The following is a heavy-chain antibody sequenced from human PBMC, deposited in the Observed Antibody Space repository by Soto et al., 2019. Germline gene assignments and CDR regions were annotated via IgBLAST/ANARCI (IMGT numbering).Heavy chain of an antibody. CDR2: ISGSGGNT. J-gene: IGHJ3*02. CDR3: AGKGPLKSRYDALDI. CDR1: GFTFSSYA. V-gene: IGHV3-23*01. Sequence: GGSLRLSCAASGFTFSSYAMTWVRQAPGKGLEWVSVISGSGGNTYYADSVKGRFTISRDNSKNTLYLQMNSLRAEDTAVYYCAGKGPLKSRYDALDIWGQGTMVTVSS.